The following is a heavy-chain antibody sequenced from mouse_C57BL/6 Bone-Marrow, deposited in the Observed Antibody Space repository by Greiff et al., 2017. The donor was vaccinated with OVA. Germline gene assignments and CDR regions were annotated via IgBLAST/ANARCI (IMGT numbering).Heavy chain of an antibody. CDR3: ARPGTGDWYFDV. Sequence: VQLKESGPELVKPGASVKISCKASGYSFTDYNMNWVKQRNGKSLEWIGVINPNYGTTSYNQKFKGKATLTVDHSPSTAYMQLNSLTSEDSAVYYCARPGTGDWYFDVWGTGTTVTVSS. J-gene: IGHJ1*03. V-gene: IGHV1-39*01. D-gene: IGHD4-1*01. CDR1: GYSFTDYN. CDR2: INPNYGTT.